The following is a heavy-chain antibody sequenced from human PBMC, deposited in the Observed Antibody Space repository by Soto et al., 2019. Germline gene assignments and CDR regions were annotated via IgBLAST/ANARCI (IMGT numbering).Heavy chain of an antibody. CDR1: GGSISSYY. D-gene: IGHD3-22*01. CDR3: ASGRYDSSGYYPDYFDY. J-gene: IGHJ4*02. CDR2: IYYSGST. V-gene: IGHV4-59*01. Sequence: SETLSLTCTVSGGSISSYYWSWIRQPPGKGLEWIGYIYYSGSTNYNPSLKSRVTISVDTSKNQFSLKLSSVTAADTAVYYCASGRYDSSGYYPDYFDYWGQGTLVTVSS.